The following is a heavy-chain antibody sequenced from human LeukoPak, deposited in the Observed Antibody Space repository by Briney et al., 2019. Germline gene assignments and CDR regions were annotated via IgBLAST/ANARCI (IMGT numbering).Heavy chain of an antibody. CDR3: AREVVRGVIIGY. V-gene: IGHV1-2*02. CDR2: INPDSGGT. Sequence: ASVKVSCKASGYTFTGYYMHWVRQAPGQGLEWMGWINPDSGGTNYAQKFQGRVTLTGDTSISTAYMELSRLRSDDTAVYYCAREVVRGVIIGYWGQGTLVTVSS. J-gene: IGHJ4*02. CDR1: GYTFTGYY. D-gene: IGHD3-10*01.